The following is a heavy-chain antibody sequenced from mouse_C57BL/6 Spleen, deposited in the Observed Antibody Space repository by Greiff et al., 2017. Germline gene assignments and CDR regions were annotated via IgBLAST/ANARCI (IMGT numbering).Heavy chain of an antibody. CDR3: ARGELRYFDV. CDR1: GYAFSSSW. J-gene: IGHJ1*03. D-gene: IGHD2-1*01. CDR2: IYPGDGDT. Sequence: QVQLQQSGPELVKPGASVKISCKASGYAFSSSWMNWVKQRPGKGLEWIGRIYPGDGDTNYNGKFKGKATLTADKSSSPAYMQLSSLTSEDSAVYFCARGELRYFDVWGTGTTVTVSS. V-gene: IGHV1-82*01.